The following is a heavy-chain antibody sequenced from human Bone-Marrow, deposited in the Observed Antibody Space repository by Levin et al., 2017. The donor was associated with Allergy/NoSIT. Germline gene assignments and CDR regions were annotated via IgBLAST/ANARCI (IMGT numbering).Heavy chain of an antibody. J-gene: IGHJ6*02. CDR3: ARDLREDIVVVVAATPLPYYYYGMDV. CDR1: GFTFSSYS. Sequence: SCAASGFTFSSYSMNWVRQAPGKGLEWVSSISSSSSYIYYADSVKGRFTISRDNAKNSLYLQMNSLRAEDTAVYYCARDLREDIVVVVAATPLPYYYYGMDVWGQGTTVTVSS. V-gene: IGHV3-21*01. CDR2: ISSSSSYI. D-gene: IGHD2-15*01.